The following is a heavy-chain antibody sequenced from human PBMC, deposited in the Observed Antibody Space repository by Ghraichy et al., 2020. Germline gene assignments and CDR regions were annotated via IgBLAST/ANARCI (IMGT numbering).Heavy chain of an antibody. CDR3: ARLCSTRCHDSSGVDV. CDR1: GVSINSGDYF. Sequence: SGPTLVKPSQTLSLTCTVSGVSINSGDYFWSWIRQPPGKGLEWIGYIYYGVTSSFVPSLKDRVTASIDASKNQFSLNLTSATAADTAVYYCARLCSTRCHDSSGVDVWGPVTMVTVSS. V-gene: IGHV4-30-4*01. J-gene: IGHJ6*02. CDR2: IYYGVTS. D-gene: IGHD2-2*01.